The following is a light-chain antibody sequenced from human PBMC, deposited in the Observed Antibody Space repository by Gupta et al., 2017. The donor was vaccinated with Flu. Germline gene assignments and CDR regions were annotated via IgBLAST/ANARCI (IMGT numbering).Light chain of an antibody. V-gene: IGLV1-44*01. CDR3: AAWDDNLNSAYV. CDR2: DNN. Sequence: QSVLTQPPSASGTPGQRASPSCSGSSSIIGSNTVDWYQHHPGTAPKPFMYDNNQRPSGVPDLFSGSKSGTSATLAIRGLHSEDEADYYCAAWDDNLNSAYVFGTGTKVTVL. CDR1: SSIIGSNT. J-gene: IGLJ1*01.